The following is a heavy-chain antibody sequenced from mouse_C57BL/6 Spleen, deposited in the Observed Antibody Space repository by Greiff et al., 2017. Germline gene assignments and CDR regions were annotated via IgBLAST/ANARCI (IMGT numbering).Heavy chain of an antibody. Sequence: EVKVVESGGGLVKPGGSLKLSCAASGFTFSSYAMSWVRQTPEKRLEWVATISDGGSYTYYPDNVKGRFTISRDNAKNNLYLQMSHLKSEDTAMYYCARAGDYDKYYFDYWGQGTTLTVSS. CDR1: GFTFSSYA. J-gene: IGHJ2*01. CDR2: ISDGGSYT. CDR3: ARAGDYDKYYFDY. V-gene: IGHV5-4*03. D-gene: IGHD2-4*01.